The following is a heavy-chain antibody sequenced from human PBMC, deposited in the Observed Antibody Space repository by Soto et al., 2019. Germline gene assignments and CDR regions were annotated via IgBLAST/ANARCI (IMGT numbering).Heavy chain of an antibody. CDR3: ARDPIQIPVGYFDY. J-gene: IGHJ4*02. V-gene: IGHV3-30*09. Sequence: QVQLVESGGGVVKPGRYLSLSCAASGFTFSSYAMHWVRQAPGKALEWIISYDGSNAYYADSVQGRFAISRDNSKSTLYLHMNSLRTEDTAVYYCARDPIQIPVGYFDYWGQGTLVTVSS. CDR2: ISYDGSNA. D-gene: IGHD2-15*01. CDR1: GFTFSSYA.